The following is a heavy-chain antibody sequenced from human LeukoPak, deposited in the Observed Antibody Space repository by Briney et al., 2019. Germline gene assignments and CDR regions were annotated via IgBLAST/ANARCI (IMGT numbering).Heavy chain of an antibody. CDR2: IYHTGTT. J-gene: IGHJ4*01. D-gene: IGHD2/OR15-2a*01. V-gene: IGHV4-30-2*01. CDR3: ARAGISPPHYFFDY. CDR1: GGAVTTGGSY. Sequence: SETLSLTCSVSGGAVTTGGSYCSWIRQPPGKGLEGIGYIYHTGTTSYNPSLMSRVTISLDRSNNQFSLTLNSVTVADTAVYYCARAGISPPHYFFDYWGQGTLVTVSS.